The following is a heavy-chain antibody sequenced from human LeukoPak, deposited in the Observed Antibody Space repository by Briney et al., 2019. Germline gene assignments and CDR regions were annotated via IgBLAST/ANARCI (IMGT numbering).Heavy chain of an antibody. CDR1: GGSISSRSYY. Sequence: PSETLSLTCTVSGGSISSRSYYWGWIRQPPGKGLEWIGSIYFSGSTYYNPSLKSRVTISVDTSKNQVSLKLGSVTAADTAVYYCARYNYPTGYFDYWGQGTLVTVSS. D-gene: IGHD3-16*01. V-gene: IGHV4-39*01. CDR3: ARYNYPTGYFDY. J-gene: IGHJ4*02. CDR2: IYFSGST.